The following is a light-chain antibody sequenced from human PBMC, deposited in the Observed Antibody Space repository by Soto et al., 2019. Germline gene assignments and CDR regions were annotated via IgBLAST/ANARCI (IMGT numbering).Light chain of an antibody. Sequence: LTQPPSASGSPGQSVTISCTGTSSDVGGYNYVSWYQQHPGKAPKLMIYGVSKRPSGVPDRFSGSKSGNTASLTVSGLQAEDEADYYCSSYADSNNYVFGTGTKVTVL. CDR1: SSDVGGYNY. V-gene: IGLV2-8*01. CDR3: SSYADSNNYV. CDR2: GVS. J-gene: IGLJ1*01.